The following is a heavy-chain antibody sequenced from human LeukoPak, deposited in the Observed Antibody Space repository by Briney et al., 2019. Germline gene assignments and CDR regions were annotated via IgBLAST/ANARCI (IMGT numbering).Heavy chain of an antibody. CDR2: ISSSSSYI. V-gene: IGHV3-21*01. D-gene: IGHD6-13*01. CDR1: GLTFDEYA. Sequence: PGGSLRLSCAASGLTFDEYAMHWVRQAPGKGLEWVSSISSSSSYIYYADSVKGRFTISRDNAKNSLYLQMNSLRAEDTAVYYCARASQSTISRIAAAGINDYWGQGTLVTVSS. CDR3: ARASQSTISRIAAAGINDY. J-gene: IGHJ4*02.